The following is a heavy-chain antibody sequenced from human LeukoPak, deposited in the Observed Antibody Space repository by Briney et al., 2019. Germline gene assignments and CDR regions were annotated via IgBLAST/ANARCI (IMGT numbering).Heavy chain of an antibody. CDR3: ARGIYSNYRRSRGYYYYMDV. J-gene: IGHJ6*03. CDR2: INHSGST. D-gene: IGHD4-11*01. Sequence: SETLSLTCTVSGDSIRSSSYYWGWIRQPPGKGLEWIGEINHSGSTNYNPSLKSRVTISVDTSKNQSSLKLSSVTAADTAVYYCARGIYSNYRRSRGYYYYMDVWGKGTTVTVSS. CDR1: GDSIRSSSYY. V-gene: IGHV4-39*07.